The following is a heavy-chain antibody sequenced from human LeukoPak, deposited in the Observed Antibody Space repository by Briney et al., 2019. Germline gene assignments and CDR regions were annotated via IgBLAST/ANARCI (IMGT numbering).Heavy chain of an antibody. CDR3: ASKASDYAFDY. CDR2: IYHSGST. CDR1: GYSISSGYY. V-gene: IGHV4-38-2*01. Sequence: SETLSLTCAVSGYSISSGYYWGWIRQLPGKGLEWIGSIYHSGSTYYNPSLKSRVTISVDTSKNQFSLKLSSVTAADTAVYYCASKASDYAFDYWGQGTLVTVSS. D-gene: IGHD4-17*01. J-gene: IGHJ4*02.